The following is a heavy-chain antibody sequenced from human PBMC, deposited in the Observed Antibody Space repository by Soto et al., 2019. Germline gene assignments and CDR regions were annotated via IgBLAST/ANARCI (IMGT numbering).Heavy chain of an antibody. CDR3: ARAHPTVVTPKHPYNWFDP. CDR1: GGTFSSYA. J-gene: IGHJ5*02. D-gene: IGHD4-17*01. V-gene: IGHV1-69*01. Sequence: QVQLVQSGAEVKKPGSSVKVSCKASGGTFSSYAISWVRQAPGQGLEWMGGIIPIFGTANYAQKFQGRVTITADESTSTAYMELSSLRSEDTAVYYCARAHPTVVTPKHPYNWFDPWGQGTLVTVSS. CDR2: IIPIFGTA.